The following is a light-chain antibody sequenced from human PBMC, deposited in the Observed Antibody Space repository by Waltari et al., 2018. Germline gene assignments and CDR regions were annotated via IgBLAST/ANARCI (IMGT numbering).Light chain of an antibody. J-gene: IGKJ1*01. V-gene: IGKV1-39*01. Sequence: DIQMTQSPSSLSASVGDRVTITCRASQSISTYLNWYQQIPGNAPKLLIYATSNLQSGVPSRFSGSGSGTHFTLTISSLQPEDFSIYYGQQSYTSPWTFGQGTRVEIK. CDR1: QSISTY. CDR3: QQSYTSPWT. CDR2: ATS.